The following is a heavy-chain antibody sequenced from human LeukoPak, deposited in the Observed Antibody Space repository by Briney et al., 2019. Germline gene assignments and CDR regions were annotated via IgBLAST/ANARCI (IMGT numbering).Heavy chain of an antibody. V-gene: IGHV3-30*18. J-gene: IGHJ4*02. Sequence: GGSLRLSCAASGFTFSDYGMHWVRQAPGKGLEWVAVIANDGRDKKYADSVRGRFTISRDNSKNTVYLQMNSLRAEDTAVFYCAKDMKIKAAGYYFDYWGQGTLVTVSP. CDR1: GFTFSDYG. CDR3: AKDMKIKAAGYYFDY. CDR2: IANDGRDK. D-gene: IGHD6-13*01.